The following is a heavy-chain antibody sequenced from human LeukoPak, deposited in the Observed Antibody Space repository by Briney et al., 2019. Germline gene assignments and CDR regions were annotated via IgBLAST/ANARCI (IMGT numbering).Heavy chain of an antibody. CDR1: GVSISSNY. J-gene: IGHJ4*02. CDR3: AGYDHSNFLAY. V-gene: IGHV4-59*13. CDR2: THNSGDT. Sequence: SQTLSLTCTVSGVSISSNYWSWIRQPPGKGLEWIGYTHNSGDTNYNPSLKSRVTISTDTPKNQLSLSLSSVTAADTAVYFCAGYDHSNFLAYWGRGTLVTVSS. D-gene: IGHD4-11*01.